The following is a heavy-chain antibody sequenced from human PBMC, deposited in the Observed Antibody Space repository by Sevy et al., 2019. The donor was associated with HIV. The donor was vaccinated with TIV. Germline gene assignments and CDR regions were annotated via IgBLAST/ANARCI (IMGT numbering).Heavy chain of an antibody. CDR1: EFTVSSSY. CDR3: ARAGTGSYRAYFDY. V-gene: IGHV3-53*01. D-gene: IGHD1-26*01. Sequence: GGSLRLSCAASEFTVSSSYMSWVRRAPGKGLEWVSILYRGGSTYDAASVKGRFAVSRDNSKNTLYLQMNSLRAEDTAVYYCARAGTGSYRAYFDYWGQGTLVTVSS. J-gene: IGHJ4*02. CDR2: LYRGGST.